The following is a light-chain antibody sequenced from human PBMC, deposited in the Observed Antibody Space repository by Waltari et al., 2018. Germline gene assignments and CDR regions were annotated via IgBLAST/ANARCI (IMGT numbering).Light chain of an antibody. CDR2: GAS. V-gene: IGKV3-15*01. Sequence: EIVMTQSPATLSVSPGERAIPSCRASHSVTTNLAWYQQKPGQAPRLLIYGASTRATDIPARFSGSGSGTEFTLTISSLQSEDCAVYYCHQYNDGPPFNFGQGTKLEIK. J-gene: IGKJ2*01. CDR1: HSVTTN. CDR3: HQYNDGPPFN.